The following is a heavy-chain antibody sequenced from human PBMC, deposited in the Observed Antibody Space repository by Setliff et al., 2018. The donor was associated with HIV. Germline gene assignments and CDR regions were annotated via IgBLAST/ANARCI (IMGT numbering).Heavy chain of an antibody. V-gene: IGHV3-53*01. J-gene: IGHJ4*02. CDR2: IYDDGST. CDR3: ARGHYGA. Sequence: GGSLRLSCAASGFTVSSVYMRWIRQAPGKGLEWVSVIYDDGSTYYADSVKGRFTVSRDESKNTLLLQMDSLRVEDTAVYYCARGHYGAWGQGTLGTVSS. D-gene: IGHD4-17*01. CDR1: GFTVSSVY.